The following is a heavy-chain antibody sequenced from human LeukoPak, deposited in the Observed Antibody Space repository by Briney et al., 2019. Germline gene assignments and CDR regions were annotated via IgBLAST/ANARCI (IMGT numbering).Heavy chain of an antibody. D-gene: IGHD6-13*01. CDR1: GFTFSSYS. V-gene: IGHV3-21*01. Sequence: GGSLRLSCAASGFTFSSYSMNWVRQAPGKGLEWVSSISSSSSYIYYADSVKGRFTISRDNAKNSLYLQMNSLRAKDTAVYYCARDTSSSWYAGFDPWGQGTLVTVSS. CDR3: ARDTSSSWYAGFDP. CDR2: ISSSSSYI. J-gene: IGHJ5*02.